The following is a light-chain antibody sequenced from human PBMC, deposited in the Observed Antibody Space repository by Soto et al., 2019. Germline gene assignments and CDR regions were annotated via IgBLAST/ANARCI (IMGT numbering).Light chain of an antibody. CDR1: SSDVGGYNY. V-gene: IGLV2-11*01. CDR3: CSYAGSYPFV. Sequence: SVLTQPRSVSGSPGQSVTISCTGTSSDVGGYNYVSWYQHHPGKAPKLMIYDVDKRPSGGPGRFSGSKSGNTASLTISGLQAEDEADYYCCSYAGSYPFVFGTGTKLTVL. J-gene: IGLJ1*01. CDR2: DVD.